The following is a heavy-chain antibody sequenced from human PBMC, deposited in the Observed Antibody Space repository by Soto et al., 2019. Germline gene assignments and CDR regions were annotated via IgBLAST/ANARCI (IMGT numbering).Heavy chain of an antibody. Sequence: ASVKVSCKASGYTFTSYAMHWVRQAPGQRLEWMGWINAGNGNTRYSQKFQGRVTITRDTSASTAYMELSSLRSEDTAVYYCAREAYYGDYRPFDPWGQGTLVTVSS. V-gene: IGHV1-3*01. CDR2: INAGNGNT. D-gene: IGHD4-17*01. CDR1: GYTFTSYA. J-gene: IGHJ5*02. CDR3: AREAYYGDYRPFDP.